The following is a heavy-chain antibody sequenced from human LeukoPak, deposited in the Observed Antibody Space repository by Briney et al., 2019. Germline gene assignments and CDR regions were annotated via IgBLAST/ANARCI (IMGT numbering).Heavy chain of an antibody. J-gene: IGHJ4*02. V-gene: IGHV1-2*02. CDR3: ARDTHVVIHY. Sequence: ASVKVSCKASGYTFTGYYMHWVRQAPGQGLEWMGWINPNSGGTNYAQKFQGRVTMTRDMSISTAYMELSRLRSDDTAVYYCARDTHVVIHYWGQGTLVTVSS. CDR2: INPNSGGT. CDR1: GYTFTGYY. D-gene: IGHD3-22*01.